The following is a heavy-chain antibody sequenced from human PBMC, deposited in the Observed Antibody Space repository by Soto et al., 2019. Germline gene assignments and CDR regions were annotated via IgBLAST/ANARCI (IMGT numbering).Heavy chain of an antibody. CDR1: GVSVSSGSYY. V-gene: IGHV4-61*01. Sequence: PSETLSLTCTVSGVSVSSGSYYWSWIRQPPGKGLEWIGFVYYSGSTNYNPSLKSRVTISVDTSKNQFSLKLSSVTAADTAVYYCARSKKRGHSYYDSRVSLDAFDIWGQGTMVTVSS. J-gene: IGHJ3*02. D-gene: IGHD3-22*01. CDR2: VYYSGST. CDR3: ARSKKRGHSYYDSRVSLDAFDI.